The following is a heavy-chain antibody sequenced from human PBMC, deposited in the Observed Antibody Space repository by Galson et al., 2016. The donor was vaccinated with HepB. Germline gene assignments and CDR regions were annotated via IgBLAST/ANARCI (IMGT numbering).Heavy chain of an antibody. CDR1: GGSFSGYY. CDR2: INHSGKT. D-gene: IGHD2-2*01. V-gene: IGHV4-34*01. J-gene: IGHJ6*02. Sequence: SETLSLTCAVNGGSFSGYYWSWIRQPPGRGLEWIGEINHSGKTEYGPSLKSRVTLSVDTSKKEVSLKLSSVTAADTAIYYCAGSGPAALFYYYAMDVWGQGTTVTVSS. CDR3: AGSGPAALFYYYAMDV.